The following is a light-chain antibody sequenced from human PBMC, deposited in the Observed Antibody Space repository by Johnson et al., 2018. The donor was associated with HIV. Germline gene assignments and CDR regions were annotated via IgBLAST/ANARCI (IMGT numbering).Light chain of an antibody. Sequence: QSVLTQPPSVSAAPGQKVTISCSGSSSNIGNNYVSWYQQLPGTAPKLLIYDNNKRPSGIPDRFSGSKSGTSATLGITGLQTGDEADYYCGTWDSSLSASYCFGTGTTVPVL. J-gene: IGLJ1*01. CDR3: GTWDSSLSASYC. CDR2: DNN. V-gene: IGLV1-51*01. CDR1: SSNIGNNY.